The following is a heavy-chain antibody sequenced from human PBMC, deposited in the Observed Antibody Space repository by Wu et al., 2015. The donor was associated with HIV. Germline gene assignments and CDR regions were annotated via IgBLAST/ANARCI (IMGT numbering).Heavy chain of an antibody. V-gene: IGHV1-69*12. D-gene: IGHD5-24*01. J-gene: IGHJ3*02. Sequence: QVQLVQSGAEVKKPGSSVKVSCKASGGTFSSYAISWVRQAPGQGLEWMGGIIPIFGTANYAQKFQGRVTITADESTSTAYMELSSLRSEDTAVYYCARGRRRDGYYSDAFDIWGQGDKWVTVSS. CDR2: IIPIFGTA. CDR3: ARGRRRDGYYSDAFDI. CDR1: GGTFSSYA.